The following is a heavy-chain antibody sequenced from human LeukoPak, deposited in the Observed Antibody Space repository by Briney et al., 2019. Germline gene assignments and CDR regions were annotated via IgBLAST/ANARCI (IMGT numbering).Heavy chain of an antibody. V-gene: IGHV3-23*01. J-gene: IGHJ3*02. D-gene: IGHD5-12*01. CDR3: TKSVAIGFDI. CDR2: VTGSGITT. CDR1: GFTFSDYI. Sequence: GGSLRLSCVASGFTFSDYIMNWVRQAPGKGLEWVSTVTGSGITTSYAASVKGRFTISRDNSKNTLYLQMNSLRAEDTAVYYCTKSVAIGFDIWGQGTMVTVSS.